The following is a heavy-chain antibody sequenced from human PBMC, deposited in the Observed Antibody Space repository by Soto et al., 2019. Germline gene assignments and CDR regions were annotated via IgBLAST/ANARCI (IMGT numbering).Heavy chain of an antibody. D-gene: IGHD4-17*01. CDR2: ISGYNGNT. CDR3: ARGPMTTVSSPAFY. V-gene: IGHV1-18*01. Sequence: QVQLVQSGAEVKKPGASVTVSCKASGYAFTNYGITWVRQAPGQGLEWMGWISGYNGNTNYAQKLQGRVTMTKDTSTSTAYMELRSLRSDDTAVYYWARGPMTTVSSPAFYGGKGTLLTVSS. CDR1: GYAFTNYG. J-gene: IGHJ4*02.